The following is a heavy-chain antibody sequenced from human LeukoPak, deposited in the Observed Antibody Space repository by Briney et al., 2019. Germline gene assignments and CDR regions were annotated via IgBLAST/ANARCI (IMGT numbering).Heavy chain of an antibody. CDR3: AKDPRAGSGWGSFDY. J-gene: IGHJ4*02. Sequence: AGGSLRLSCAAPGFTFRSYAMSRVRQAPGKGLEWVSGISGSGDSTYYADSVKGRFSISRDNSKNTLWLQMNSLKDEDTAVYYRAKDPRAGSGWGSFDYWGQGTLVTVSS. V-gene: IGHV3-23*01. CDR2: ISGSGDST. CDR1: GFTFRSYA. D-gene: IGHD6-19*01.